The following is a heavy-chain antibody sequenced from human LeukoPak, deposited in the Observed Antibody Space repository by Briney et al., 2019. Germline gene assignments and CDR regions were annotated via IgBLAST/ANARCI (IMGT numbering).Heavy chain of an antibody. D-gene: IGHD6-6*01. CDR2: IFHTATT. CDR1: GYSISSGYY. CDR3: ARDQPTFIAARPGFDY. J-gene: IGHJ4*02. Sequence: SETLSLTCTVSGYSISSGYYGAWIRQPPGKGLEWIGSIFHTATTYYNPSLKSRVTISVDTSKNQFSLKLSSVTAADTAVYYCARDQPTFIAARPGFDYWGQGTLVTVSS. V-gene: IGHV4-38-2*02.